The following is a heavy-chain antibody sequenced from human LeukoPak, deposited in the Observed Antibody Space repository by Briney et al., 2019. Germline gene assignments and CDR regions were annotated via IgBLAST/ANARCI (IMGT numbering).Heavy chain of an antibody. CDR3: ARVYCSGGSCSFDY. V-gene: IGHV3-21*01. CDR1: GFTFSSYS. J-gene: IGHJ4*02. CDR2: ISSSSSYI. Sequence: GGSLRLSCAASGFTFSSYSMNRVRQAPGKGLEWVSSISSSSSYIYYADSVKGRFTISRDNAKNSLYLQMNSLRAEDTAVYYCARVYCSGGSCSFDYWGQGTLVTVSS. D-gene: IGHD2-15*01.